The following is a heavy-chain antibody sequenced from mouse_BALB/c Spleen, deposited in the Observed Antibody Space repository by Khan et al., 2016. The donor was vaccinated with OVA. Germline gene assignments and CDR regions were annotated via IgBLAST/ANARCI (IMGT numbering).Heavy chain of an antibody. Sequence: QIQLVQSGPELKKPGETVKISCKASGYSFTNYGMHWVKQSPGKALKWIGWINTYTGKPTYADDFKGRFAFSLETSASTAYLQINNLTNDYTATFYCTGPPYFSYTLSQWGQGTTVTVSS. D-gene: IGHD2-10*01. CDR3: TGPPYFSYTLSQ. CDR2: INTYTGKP. J-gene: IGHJ4*01. CDR1: GYSFTNYG. V-gene: IGHV9-3-1*01.